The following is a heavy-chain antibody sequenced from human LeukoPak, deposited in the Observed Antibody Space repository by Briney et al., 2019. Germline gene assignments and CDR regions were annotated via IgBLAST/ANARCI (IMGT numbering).Heavy chain of an antibody. J-gene: IGHJ4*02. CDR1: GGSISSGGYS. D-gene: IGHD3-22*01. V-gene: IGHV4-30-2*01. CDR3: ARRAYDSSGYKPYYFDY. CDR2: IYHSGST. Sequence: SETLSLTCAVSGGSISSGGYSWSWIRQPPGKGLEWIGYIYHSGSTYYNPSLKSRVTISVDGSKNQFSLKLSSVTAADTAVYYCARRAYDSSGYKPYYFDYWGQGTLVTVSS.